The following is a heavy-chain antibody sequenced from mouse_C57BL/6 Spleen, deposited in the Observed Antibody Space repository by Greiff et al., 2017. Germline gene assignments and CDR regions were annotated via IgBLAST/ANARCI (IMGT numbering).Heavy chain of an antibody. V-gene: IGHV5-16*01. J-gene: IGHJ3*01. Sequence: EVKVVESEGGLVQPGSSMKLSCTASGFTFSDYYMAWVRQVPEKGLEWVANINYDGSSTYYLDSLKSRFIISRDNAKNILYLQMSSLKSEDTATYYCARDSSGYFAYWGQGTLVTVSA. CDR1: GFTFSDYY. CDR2: INYDGSST. CDR3: ARDSSGYFAY. D-gene: IGHD3-2*02.